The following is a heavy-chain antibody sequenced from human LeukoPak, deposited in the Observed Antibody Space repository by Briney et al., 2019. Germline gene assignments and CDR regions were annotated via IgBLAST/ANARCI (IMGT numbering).Heavy chain of an antibody. V-gene: IGHV1-2*02. Sequence: ASVKVSCKASGYTFTGYCMHWVRQAPGQGLEWMGWINPNSGGTNYAQKFQGRVTMTRDTSISTAYMELSRLRSDDTAVYYCARVAGNSGAFDIWGQGTMVTVSS. CDR3: ARVAGNSGAFDI. CDR1: GYTFTGYC. D-gene: IGHD4-23*01. J-gene: IGHJ3*02. CDR2: INPNSGGT.